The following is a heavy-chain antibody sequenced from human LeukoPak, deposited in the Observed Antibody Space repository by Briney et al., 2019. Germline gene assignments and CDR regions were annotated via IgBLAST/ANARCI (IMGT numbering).Heavy chain of an antibody. D-gene: IGHD1-26*01. Sequence: TPSETLSLTCAVSGGSISSGGYSRSWIRQPPGKGLEWIGYIYHSGSTYYNPSLKSRVTISVDRSKNQFSLKLSSVTAADTAVYYCARGLVPTDYYYYYGVDVWGQGTTVTVSS. CDR2: IYHSGST. J-gene: IGHJ6*02. V-gene: IGHV4-30-2*01. CDR3: ARGLVPTDYYYYYGVDV. CDR1: GGSISSGGYS.